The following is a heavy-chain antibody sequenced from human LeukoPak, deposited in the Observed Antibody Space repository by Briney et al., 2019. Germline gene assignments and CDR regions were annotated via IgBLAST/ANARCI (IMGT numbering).Heavy chain of an antibody. D-gene: IGHD4-17*01. J-gene: IGHJ2*01. CDR2: INHSGSS. V-gene: IGHV4-34*01. Sequence: SETLSLTCAVYGGSFSGYYWSWIRQPPGKGLEWIGEINHSGSSNYNPSLKSRVTISVDTSKNQFSLKLSSVTAADTAVYYCARDTGTWYFDLWGRGTLVTVSS. CDR1: GGSFSGYY. CDR3: ARDTGTWYFDL.